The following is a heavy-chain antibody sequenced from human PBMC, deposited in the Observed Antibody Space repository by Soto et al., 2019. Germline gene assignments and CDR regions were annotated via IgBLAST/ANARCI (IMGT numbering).Heavy chain of an antibody. J-gene: IGHJ5*02. Sequence: SETRSLTCTVSNDSISNYYWNWIRQSPGKGLEWIGYISYPGTTNYNPSLKSRVAISLDTSTKQFSLTLSSVTAADTAVYFCARGGVMVTDNWLDPWGQATLVTVSS. D-gene: IGHD2-21*02. CDR1: NDSISNYY. CDR2: ISYPGTT. CDR3: ARGGVMVTDNWLDP. V-gene: IGHV4-59*08.